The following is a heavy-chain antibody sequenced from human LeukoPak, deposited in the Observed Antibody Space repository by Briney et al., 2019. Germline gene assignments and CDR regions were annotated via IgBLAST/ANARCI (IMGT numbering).Heavy chain of an antibody. CDR1: GYSISSGYY. D-gene: IGHD6-13*01. V-gene: IGHV4-38-2*02. J-gene: IGHJ4*02. CDR3: ARVRGIAAAGTWGYFDY. CDR2: SYHSGST. Sequence: PSETLSLTCTVSGYSISSGYYWGWIRQPPGKGLEWIGSSYHSGSTYYNPSLKSRVTISVDTSKNQFSLKLSSVTAADTAVYYCARVRGIAAAGTWGYFDYWGQGTLVTVSS.